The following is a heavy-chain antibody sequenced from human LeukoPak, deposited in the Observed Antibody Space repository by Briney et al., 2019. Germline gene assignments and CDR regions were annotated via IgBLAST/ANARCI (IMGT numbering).Heavy chain of an antibody. CDR3: ARGVSNMVVRDPMARNSFFAI. J-gene: IGHJ3*02. CDR1: RFSVSRHY. Sequence: GGSLRHSSVHSRFSVSRHYMSCVRRAPGKGLEWVSVIYTCDGNTYYADSVKGRFTISRDNSKNTLYLQMNRLNGIDSVVYYYARGVSNMVVRDPMARNSFFAIWGQGTLVTVSS. V-gene: IGHV3-66*01. CDR2: IYTCDGNT. D-gene: IGHD3-10*01.